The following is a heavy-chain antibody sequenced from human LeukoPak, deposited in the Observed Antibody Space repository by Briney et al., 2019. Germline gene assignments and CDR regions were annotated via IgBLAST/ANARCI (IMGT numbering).Heavy chain of an antibody. Sequence: ASVKVSCKASGYTFTSYDINWVRQATGQGLEWMGWMNTNSGHTDYAQKLQGRVTMTTDTSTSTAYMELRSLRSDDTAMYYCARVAPTMVRGVITHTLIDYWGQGTLVTVSS. CDR3: ARVAPTMVRGVITHTLIDY. D-gene: IGHD3-10*01. V-gene: IGHV1-18*01. J-gene: IGHJ4*02. CDR1: GYTFTSYD. CDR2: MNTNSGHT.